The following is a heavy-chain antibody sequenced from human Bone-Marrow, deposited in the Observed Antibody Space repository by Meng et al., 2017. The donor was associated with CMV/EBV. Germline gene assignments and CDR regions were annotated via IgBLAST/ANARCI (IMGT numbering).Heavy chain of an antibody. CDR2: IIPLLGLV. CDR3: ATGEKTGARDTFDI. D-gene: IGHD7-27*01. J-gene: IGHJ3*02. V-gene: IGHV1-69*02. Sequence: SAKVSCKASGGTFSSHTFSWVRQAPGQGLEWMGRIIPLLGLVNYAQKFQGRVTITADKSTSIAYMELSSLRFEDTAVYYCATGEKTGARDTFDIWGQGTVVTVSS. CDR1: GGTFSSHT.